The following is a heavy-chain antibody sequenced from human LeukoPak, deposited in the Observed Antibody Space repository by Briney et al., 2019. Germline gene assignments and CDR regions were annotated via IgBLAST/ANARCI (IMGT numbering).Heavy chain of an antibody. J-gene: IGHJ4*02. Sequence: SETLSLTCTVSGGSVSSGDYYWSWIRQPPGKGLEWIGYIYYSGSTNYNPSLKSRVTISVDTSKNQFSLKLSSVTAADTAVYYCASDRSVVRAIDYWGQGTLVTVSS. CDR3: ASDRSVVRAIDY. D-gene: IGHD2-21*01. CDR2: IYYSGST. V-gene: IGHV4-61*08. CDR1: GGSVSSGDYY.